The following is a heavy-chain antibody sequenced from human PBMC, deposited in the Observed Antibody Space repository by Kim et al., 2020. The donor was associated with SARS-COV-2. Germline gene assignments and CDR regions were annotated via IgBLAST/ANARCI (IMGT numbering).Heavy chain of an antibody. Sequence: YYGDSVKGRFAISRDNDKNSLYLQMNSLRDEDTAVYYCARAESRWVPFDYWGQGTLVTVSS. V-gene: IGHV3-48*02. J-gene: IGHJ4*02. D-gene: IGHD3-10*01. CDR3: ARAESRWVPFDY.